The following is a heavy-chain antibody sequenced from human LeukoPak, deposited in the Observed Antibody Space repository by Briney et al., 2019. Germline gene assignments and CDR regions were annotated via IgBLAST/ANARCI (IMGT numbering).Heavy chain of an antibody. CDR3: ATDPYYYGSGSYYNERGFDY. Sequence: GASVKVSCKASGGTFSSYAISWVRQAPGKGLEWMGGFDPEDGETIYAQKFQGRVTMTEDTSTDTAYMELSSLRSEDTAVYYCATDPYYYGSGSYYNERGFDYWGQGTLVTVSS. D-gene: IGHD3-10*01. CDR1: GGTFSSYA. CDR2: FDPEDGET. J-gene: IGHJ4*02. V-gene: IGHV1-24*01.